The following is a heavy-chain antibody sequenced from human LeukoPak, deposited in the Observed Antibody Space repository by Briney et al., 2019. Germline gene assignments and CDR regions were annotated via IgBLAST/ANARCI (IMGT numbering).Heavy chain of an antibody. CDR2: ISSSSTYI. V-gene: IGHV3-21*04. Sequence: GGSLRLSCAASGFTFSSYTMNWVRQAPGKGLEWVSSISSSSTYINYADSVKGRFTISRDNAKNSLYLQMNSLRAEDMALYYCAKGRGLSYDYGVDYWGQGTLFTVSS. J-gene: IGHJ4*02. CDR3: AKGRGLSYDYGVDY. CDR1: GFTFSSYT. D-gene: IGHD4-17*01.